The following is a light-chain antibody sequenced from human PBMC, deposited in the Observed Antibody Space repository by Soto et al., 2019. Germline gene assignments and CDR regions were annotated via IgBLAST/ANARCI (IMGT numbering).Light chain of an antibody. CDR2: GAS. J-gene: IGKJ5*01. V-gene: IGKV1-39*01. Sequence: DVLVTQSPSSLSASVGDRVTITCRASQIIVTHLSWYQQRPGKAPTLLIYGASTLQRGVPSRFSGSGSGTDFTLTISNLQPEDSATYYCQQNYSTPITFGRGTRLEIK. CDR1: QIIVTH. CDR3: QQNYSTPIT.